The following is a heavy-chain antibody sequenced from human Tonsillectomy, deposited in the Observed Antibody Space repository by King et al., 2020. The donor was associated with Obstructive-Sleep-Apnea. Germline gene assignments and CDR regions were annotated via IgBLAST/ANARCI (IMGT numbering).Heavy chain of an antibody. V-gene: IGHV3-21*01. J-gene: IGHJ3*02. D-gene: IGHD2-8*01. Sequence: VQLVESGGGLVKPGGSLRLSCAASGFTFSGYSMNWVRQAPGKGLEWLSSISSTSIYIYYADSVKGRFTISRDNAKNSLYLQMNSLRAEDTAVYYCARVSPNGAFDIWGQGTLVTVSS. CDR1: GFTFSGYS. CDR3: ARVSPNGAFDI. CDR2: ISSTSIYI.